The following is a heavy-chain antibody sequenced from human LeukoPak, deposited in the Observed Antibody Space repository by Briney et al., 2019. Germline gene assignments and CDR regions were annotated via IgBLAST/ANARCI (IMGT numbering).Heavy chain of an antibody. CDR3: VKDQRS. V-gene: IGHV3-23*01. CDR1: GVTFSGDA. J-gene: IGHJ5*02. CDR2: ISGGGGTT. Sequence: GGSLRLSCAASGVTFSGDAMSWVREAPGKGLGWVSSISGGGGTTYYADSVKGGFTISRDNSKNTRYLQMNSLRAEDTAIYYCVKDQRSWGQGTLVTVSS.